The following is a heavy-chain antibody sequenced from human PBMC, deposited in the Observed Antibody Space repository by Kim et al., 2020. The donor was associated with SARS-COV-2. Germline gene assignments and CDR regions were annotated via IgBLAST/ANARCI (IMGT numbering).Heavy chain of an antibody. J-gene: IGHJ4*02. CDR3: AKSRVYAIPTSGY. Sequence: YADSVKGRFTISRDNSKNTLYLQMNSLRAEDTAVYYCAKSRVYAIPTSGYWGQGTLVTVSS. V-gene: IGHV3-23*01. D-gene: IGHD2-8*01.